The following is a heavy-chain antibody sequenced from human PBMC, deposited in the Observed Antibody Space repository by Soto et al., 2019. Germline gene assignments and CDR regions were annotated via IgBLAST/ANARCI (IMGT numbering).Heavy chain of an antibody. Sequence: EVQLVESGGGLVQPGGSLRLSCSASGFTFSSYAMHWVRQAPGKGLEYVSAISSNGGSTYYADSVKGRFTISRDNSKNTLYLQMSSLRAEDTAVYYCAPAGDDSSGYWTGPFDYWGQGTLVTVSS. CDR2: ISSNGGST. D-gene: IGHD3-22*01. CDR3: APAGDDSSGYWTGPFDY. J-gene: IGHJ4*02. CDR1: GFTFSSYA. V-gene: IGHV3-64D*06.